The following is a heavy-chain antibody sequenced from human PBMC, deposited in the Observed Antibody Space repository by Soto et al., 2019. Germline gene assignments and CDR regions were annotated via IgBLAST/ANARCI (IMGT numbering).Heavy chain of an antibody. V-gene: IGHV4-30-4*01. J-gene: IGHJ5*01. D-gene: IGHD2-15*01. CDR3: ARERYGGNPNWFDT. CDR2: IYYSGST. CDR1: GGAISSGDCY. Sequence: PSATLSLTCTVSGGAISSGDCYCSWMRQHAGKGLEWIGYIYYSGSTYYNPSLKSRVTISVDTSKNQFSLKLSSVTAADTALYYCARERYGGNPNWFDTWGEGTLVTVCS.